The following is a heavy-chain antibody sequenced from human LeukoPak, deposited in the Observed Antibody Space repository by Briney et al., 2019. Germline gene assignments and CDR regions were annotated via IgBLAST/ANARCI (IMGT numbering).Heavy chain of an antibody. CDR3: ARLRPRGQLPKNWFDP. V-gene: IGHV4-39*07. Sequence: SETLSLTCTVSGGSISSSSYYWGWIRQPPGKGLEWIGSIFYLYYGGSTYYNPSLMSRVTISVDTSKNQFSLKVSSVTAADTAVYYCARLRPRGQLPKNWFDPWGQGTLVTVSS. J-gene: IGHJ5*02. CDR1: GGSISSSSYY. D-gene: IGHD2-2*01. CDR2: IFYLYYGGST.